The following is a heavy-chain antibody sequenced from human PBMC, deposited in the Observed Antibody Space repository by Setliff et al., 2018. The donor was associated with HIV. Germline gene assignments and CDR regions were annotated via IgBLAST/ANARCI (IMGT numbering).Heavy chain of an antibody. D-gene: IGHD6-19*01. V-gene: IGHV1-24*01. CDR2: FDPEDGER. Sequence: ASVKVSCKVSGYTLTEISMHWVRQAPGKGLEWMGGFDPEDGERIYAQKFQGRVTLTRDTSSSTVYVELSSLRSEDTAVYYCARGAWYTSGWYSSRYMDVWGKGTTVTSP. CDR1: GYTLTEIS. J-gene: IGHJ6*03. CDR3: ARGAWYTSGWYSSRYMDV.